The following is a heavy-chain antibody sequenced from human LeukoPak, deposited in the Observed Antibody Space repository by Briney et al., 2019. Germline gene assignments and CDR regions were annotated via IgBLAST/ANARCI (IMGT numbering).Heavy chain of an antibody. D-gene: IGHD2-21*02. V-gene: IGHV3-23*01. CDR3: AKHRRSTLVTAYFDS. CDR2: TSASGSST. CDR1: GFTFSSYA. Sequence: PGGSLRLSCAASGFTFSSYAMSWVRQAPGKGLEWVSATSASGSSTYYADSVKGRFTISRDNSKNTLYLQLNSLRVDDAAIYYCAKHRRSTLVTAYFDSWGQGTLVTVSS. J-gene: IGHJ4*02.